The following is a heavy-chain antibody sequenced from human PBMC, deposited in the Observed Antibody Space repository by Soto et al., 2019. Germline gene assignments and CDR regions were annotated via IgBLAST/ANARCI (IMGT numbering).Heavy chain of an antibody. CDR2: IYYSGST. CDR1: GGSISSSSYY. J-gene: IGHJ4*02. D-gene: IGHD3-22*01. Sequence: QLQLQESGPGLVKPSETLSLTCTVSGGSISSSSYYWGWIRQPPGKGLEWIGSIYYSGSTYYNPSLKRRVTLSVDTPNSQSSLKLSSVTAADTAVYDCARSYDSSGDFDYWGKGTLVTVSS. V-gene: IGHV4-39*01. CDR3: ARSYDSSGDFDY.